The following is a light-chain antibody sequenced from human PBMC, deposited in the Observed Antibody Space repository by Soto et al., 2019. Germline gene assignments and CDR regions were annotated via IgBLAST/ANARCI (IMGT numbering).Light chain of an antibody. V-gene: IGKV3-20*01. CDR2: GAS. CDR1: QSVSSN. CDR3: QQYGSSALT. Sequence: EIVLTQSPATLSVYPGERATLSCRASQSVSSNLAWYQQKPGQAPRLLIYGASTRATGIPDRFSGSGSGTDFTLTISRLEPEDFVVYYCQQYGSSALTFGGGTKVDNK. J-gene: IGKJ4*01.